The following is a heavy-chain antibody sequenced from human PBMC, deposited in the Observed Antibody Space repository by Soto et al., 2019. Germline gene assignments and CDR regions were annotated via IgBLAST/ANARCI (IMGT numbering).Heavy chain of an antibody. CDR1: GGTFSSYA. Sequence: SVKVSCKASGGTFSSYAISWVRQSPGQGLEWMGGIIPIFGTANYAQKFQGRVTITADESTSTAYMELSSLRSEDTAVYYCARNYCTTGVCYYNFDYWRQGTLVTVSS. V-gene: IGHV1-69*13. CDR2: IIPIFGTA. CDR3: ARNYCTTGVCYYNFDY. D-gene: IGHD2-8*01. J-gene: IGHJ4*02.